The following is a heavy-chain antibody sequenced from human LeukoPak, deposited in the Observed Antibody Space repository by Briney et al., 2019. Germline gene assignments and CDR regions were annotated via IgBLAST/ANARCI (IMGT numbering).Heavy chain of an antibody. V-gene: IGHV1-69*06. Sequence: GASVKVSCKASGGTFGNDGFSWVRQAPGQGLEWMGRIIPMFGTTEYAGKFQGRLTITADISTSAVYMELSSLTSDDTAVYYCARGGRSCNSEACPSNWFDPWGQGTLVTVSS. CDR2: IIPMFGTT. CDR3: ARGGRSCNSEACPSNWFDP. CDR1: GGTFGNDG. D-gene: IGHD1-26*01. J-gene: IGHJ5*02.